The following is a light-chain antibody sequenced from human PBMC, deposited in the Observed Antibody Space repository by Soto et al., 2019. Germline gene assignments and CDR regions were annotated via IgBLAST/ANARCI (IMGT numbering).Light chain of an antibody. J-gene: IGLJ2*01. CDR1: AGAVTSGYY. Sequence: QAVVTQEPSLTVSPGGRVTLASASSAGAVTSGYYPNWCQQKPGQALRALIYSTSNKHPWTPARFSGSLLGGKAALTLSGVQPEDEAEYFCLLYYGGAQVFGGGTKVTVL. V-gene: IGLV7-43*01. CDR3: LLYYGGAQV. CDR2: STS.